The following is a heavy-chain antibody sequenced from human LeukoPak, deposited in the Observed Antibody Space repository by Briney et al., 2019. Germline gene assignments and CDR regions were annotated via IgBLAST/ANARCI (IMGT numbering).Heavy chain of an antibody. CDR2: ISAYNGNT. J-gene: IGHJ6*03. V-gene: IGHV1-18*01. CDR3: ARAHCSGGSCYGGSYFYYYMDV. Sequence: VASVTVSFTASGYTVTIYGITWVRQAPGQPREGLGWISAYNGNTHYAQKLQGRVSMTTDTSTSTAYMELRSLRSDDTAVYYCARAHCSGGSCYGGSYFYYYMDVWGKGTTVTISS. CDR1: GYTVTIYG. D-gene: IGHD2-15*01.